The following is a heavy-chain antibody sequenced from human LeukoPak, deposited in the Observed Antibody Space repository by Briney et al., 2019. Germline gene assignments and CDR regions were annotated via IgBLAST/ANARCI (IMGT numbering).Heavy chain of an antibody. CDR3: AKDLAYYDAYYYGMDV. D-gene: IGHD1-26*01. Sequence: GGSLRLSCAAPGFTFSSYGMHWVRQAPGKGLEWVAVISYHGSNKYYANSVKGRFTISRDNSKNTLYLQMNSLRAEDTAVYYCAKDLAYYDAYYYGMDVWGQGTTVTVSS. V-gene: IGHV3-30*18. CDR2: ISYHGSNK. J-gene: IGHJ6*02. CDR1: GFTFSSYG.